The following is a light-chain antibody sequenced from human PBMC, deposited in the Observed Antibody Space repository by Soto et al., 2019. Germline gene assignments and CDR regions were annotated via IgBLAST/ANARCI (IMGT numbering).Light chain of an antibody. J-gene: IGKJ4*01. CDR1: QSVSSY. CDR3: QQRSKWPLT. V-gene: IGKV3-11*01. CDR2: DAN. Sequence: EIVLTQSPDTLSLSPGERATLSSRASQSVSSYLAWYQQKPGQAPRLLIYDANTRASGIPARFSGSGSGTDFTLSISSLEPEDFAVYYCQQRSKWPLTFGGGTKVEI.